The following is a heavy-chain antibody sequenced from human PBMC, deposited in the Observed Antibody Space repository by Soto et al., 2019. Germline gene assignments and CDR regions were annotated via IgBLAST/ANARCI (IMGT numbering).Heavy chain of an antibody. J-gene: IGHJ4*02. V-gene: IGHV1-69*13. CDR3: AISQGYSSSFGGSPSFDY. CDR1: GGTSSSYA. D-gene: IGHD6-6*01. CDR2: IIPIFGTA. Sequence: SVKVSCTASGGTSSSYAISWVRQAPGQGLEWMGGIIPIFGTANYAQKFQGRVTITADESTSTAYMELSSLRSEDTAVYYCAISQGYSSSFGGSPSFDYWGQGTLVTVSS.